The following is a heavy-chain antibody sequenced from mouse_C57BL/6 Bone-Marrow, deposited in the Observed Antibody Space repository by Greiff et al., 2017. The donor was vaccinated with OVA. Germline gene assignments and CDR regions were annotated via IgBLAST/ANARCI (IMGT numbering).Heavy chain of an antibody. CDR2: IDPSDSYT. V-gene: IGHV1-69*01. CDR1: GYTFTSYW. CDR3: ARMRDDSLDY. Sequence: QVQLQQPGAELVMPGASVKLSCKASGYTFTSYWMHWVKQRPGQGLEWIGEIDPSDSYTNYNQKFKGKSTLTVDKSSSTAYMQLSSLTSEDSAVYCCARMRDDSLDYWGQGTTLTVSS. D-gene: IGHD6-1*01. J-gene: IGHJ2*01.